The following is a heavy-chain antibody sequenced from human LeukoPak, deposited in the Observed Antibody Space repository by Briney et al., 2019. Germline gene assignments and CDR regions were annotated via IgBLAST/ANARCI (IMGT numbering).Heavy chain of an antibody. CDR2: ISAYNGNT. J-gene: IGHJ4*02. CDR1: GYTFTSYG. CDR3: ARGLRGPFPYSSGDEPFDY. D-gene: IGHD6-19*01. Sequence: ASVKVSCKASGYTFTSYGISWVRQAPGQGLEWMGWISAYNGNTNYAQKLQGRVTMTTDTSTSTAYMELRSLRSDDTAVYYCARGLRGPFPYSSGDEPFDYWGQGTLVTVSS. V-gene: IGHV1-18*01.